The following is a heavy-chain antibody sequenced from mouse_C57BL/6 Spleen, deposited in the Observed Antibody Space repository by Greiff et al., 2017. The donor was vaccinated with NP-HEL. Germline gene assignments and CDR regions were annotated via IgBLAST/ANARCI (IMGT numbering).Heavy chain of an antibody. D-gene: IGHD4-1*01. Sequence: QVQLQQSGAELVRPGTSVKVSCKASGYAFTNYLIEWVKQRPGQGLEWIGVINPGSGGTNYNEKFKGKATLTADKSSSTAYMQLSSLTSEDSAVYFCARWGPNWDDAKDYWGQGTSVTVSS. J-gene: IGHJ4*01. V-gene: IGHV1-54*01. CDR3: ARWGPNWDDAKDY. CDR2: INPGSGGT. CDR1: GYAFTNYL.